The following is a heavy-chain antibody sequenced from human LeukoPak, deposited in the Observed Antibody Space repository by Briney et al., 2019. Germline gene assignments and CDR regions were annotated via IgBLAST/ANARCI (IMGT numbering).Heavy chain of an antibody. V-gene: IGHV1-18*04. CDR2: ISAYNGNT. Sequence: GASVKVSCKASGYTFTGYYMHWVRQAPGQGLEWMGWISAYNGNTNYAQKLQGRVTMTTDTSTSTAYMELRSLRSDDTAVYYCARVKGDYGDYWGQGTLVTVSS. J-gene: IGHJ4*02. CDR3: ARVKGDYGDY. CDR1: GYTFTGYY.